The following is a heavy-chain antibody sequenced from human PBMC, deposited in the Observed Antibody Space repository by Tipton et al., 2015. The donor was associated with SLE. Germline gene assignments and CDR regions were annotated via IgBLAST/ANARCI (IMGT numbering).Heavy chain of an antibody. D-gene: IGHD1-26*01. J-gene: IGHJ6*03. V-gene: IGHV1-3*01. Sequence: QSGAEVKKPGASVKVSCKASGYTFTSYAMHWVRQDPGQRLEWMGWINAGNGYTKYSQKFQGRVTITRDTSASTAYMELSSLRSEDTAVYYCASGMTDYYYYMDVWGKGTTVTVSS. CDR1: GYTFTSYA. CDR3: ASGMTDYYYYMDV. CDR2: INAGNGYT.